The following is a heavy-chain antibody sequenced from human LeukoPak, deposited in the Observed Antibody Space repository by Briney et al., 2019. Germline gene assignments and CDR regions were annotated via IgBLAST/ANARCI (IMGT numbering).Heavy chain of an antibody. V-gene: IGHV7-4-1*02. J-gene: IGHJ4*02. Sequence: ASVKVSCKASGYTFISYAMNWVRQAPGQGLEWMGWINTNTGNPTYAQGFTGRYVFSLDTSVSTAYLQISGLTADDTAVYFCGRDPRLGIRGYTYGYIEYWGQGTLVTVSS. CDR2: INTNTGNP. D-gene: IGHD5-18*01. CDR1: GYTFISYA. CDR3: GRDPRLGIRGYTYGYIEY.